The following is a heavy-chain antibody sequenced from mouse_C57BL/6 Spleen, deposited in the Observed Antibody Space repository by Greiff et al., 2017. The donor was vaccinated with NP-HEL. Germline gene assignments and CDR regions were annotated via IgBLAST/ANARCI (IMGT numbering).Heavy chain of an antibody. D-gene: IGHD3-2*02. CDR3: VRQAEQADYYAMDY. CDR2: IRSKSNNYAT. V-gene: IGHV10-1*01. J-gene: IGHJ4*01. CDR1: GFSFNTYA. Sequence: EVQLVESGGGLVQPKGSLKLSCAASGFSFNTYAMNWVRQAPGKGLEWVARIRSKSNNYATYYADSVKDRFTISRDDSESMLYLQMNNLKTEEPAMYYCVRQAEQADYYAMDYWGQGTSVTVAS.